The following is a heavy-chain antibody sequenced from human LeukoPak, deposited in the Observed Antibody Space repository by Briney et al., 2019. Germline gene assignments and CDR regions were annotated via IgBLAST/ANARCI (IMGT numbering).Heavy chain of an antibody. CDR3: ARDRAALKVGATDH. CDR1: GFTFSSYN. CDR2: ITSSSSYI. Sequence: GGSLRLSCAASGFTFSSYNMNWLRQAPGKGLEWVSSITSSSSYIYYADSVKGRFTISRDNAKNSLYLQMHSLRAEDTAVYYCARDRAALKVGATDHWGQGTLVTVSS. J-gene: IGHJ4*02. D-gene: IGHD1-26*01. V-gene: IGHV3-21*01.